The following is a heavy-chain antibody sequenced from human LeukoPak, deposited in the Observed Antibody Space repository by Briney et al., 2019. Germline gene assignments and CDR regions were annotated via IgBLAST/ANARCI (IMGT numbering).Heavy chain of an antibody. CDR2: IHHSGST. Sequence: SETLSLTCAVYGGSFSGFYWSWIRQPPGKGLEWIGEIHHSGSTNYNPSLKSRATISVDTSKNQFSLKLSSVTAADTAVYYCARMREIAATGISGGDYRGQGTLVTVSS. CDR3: ARMREIAATGISGGDY. V-gene: IGHV4-34*01. D-gene: IGHD6-13*01. J-gene: IGHJ4*02. CDR1: GGSFSGFY.